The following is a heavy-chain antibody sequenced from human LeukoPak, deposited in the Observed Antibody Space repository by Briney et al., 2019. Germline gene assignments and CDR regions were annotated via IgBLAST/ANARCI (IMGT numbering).Heavy chain of an antibody. CDR2: IKEDGSNK. J-gene: IGHJ4*02. CDR1: GFTFTSYS. CDR3: ARRYFDS. V-gene: IGHV3-7*03. Sequence: GGSLRLSCAASGFTFTSYSMNWVRQAPGKGLEWVANIKEDGSNKYYVDSVKGRFTISRDNAKNSLYLQMNSLGAEDTAVYYCARRYFDSWGQGTLVTVSS.